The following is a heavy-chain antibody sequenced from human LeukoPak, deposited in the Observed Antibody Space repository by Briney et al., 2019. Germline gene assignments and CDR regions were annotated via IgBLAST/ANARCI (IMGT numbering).Heavy chain of an antibody. V-gene: IGHV3-33*01. CDR3: ARDIGSNGDYHFDY. J-gene: IGHJ4*02. CDR1: GFTFSNYG. CDR2: IYYDGGKK. Sequence: GGSLRLSCAASGFTFSNYGFHWVRQPPGKGLEWVALIYYDGGKKYYADSVKGRVTISRDDSENTLYLQMNSLRAVDTALYYCARDIGSNGDYHFDYWGQGTLVTVSS. D-gene: IGHD4-17*01.